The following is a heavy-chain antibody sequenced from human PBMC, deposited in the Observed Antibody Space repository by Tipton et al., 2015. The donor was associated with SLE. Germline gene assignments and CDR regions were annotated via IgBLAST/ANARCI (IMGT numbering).Heavy chain of an antibody. J-gene: IGHJ4*02. V-gene: IGHV1-8*02. CDR1: GYTFTSYD. CDR3: ARGVYSSGWYRGGGYFDY. Sequence: QLVQSGPEVKKPGASVKVSCKASGYTFTSYDINWVRQATGQGLEWMGWMNPNSGNTGYAQKFQGRVTMTRNTSISTAYMELSSLRSEDTAVYYCARGVYSSGWYRGGGYFDYWGQGTLVTVSS. CDR2: MNPNSGNT. D-gene: IGHD6-19*01.